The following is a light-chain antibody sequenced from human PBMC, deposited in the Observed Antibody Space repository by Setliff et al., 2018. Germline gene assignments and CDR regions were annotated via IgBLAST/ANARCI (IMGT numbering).Light chain of an antibody. V-gene: IGLV2-23*02. CDR2: EVS. CDR1: SSDVGSYNL. CDR3: YSYAGSSTFLV. Sequence: SALAQPASVSGPPGQSITISCIGTSSDVGSYNLVSWYQQHPGKAPKLIIYEVSKRPSGVSNRFSGSKSGNTASLTISGLQAEDETDYYCYSYAGSSTFLVFGGGTKVTVL. J-gene: IGLJ2*01.